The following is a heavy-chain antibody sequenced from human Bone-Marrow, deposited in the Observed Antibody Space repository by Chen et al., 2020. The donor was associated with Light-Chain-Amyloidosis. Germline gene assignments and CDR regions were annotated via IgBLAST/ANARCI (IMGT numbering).Heavy chain of an antibody. CDR2: INPSGGST. CDR3: AREGEDANLDWFDP. J-gene: IGHJ5*02. Sequence: QVQLVQSGAEVKEPGASVKVSCQASGYTFTYYPMNWVRQAPGQGLEWMGRINPSGGSTFYAQKFQGRVTMTRDTSTSTVYMELTSLRSDDTAVYDCAREGEDANLDWFDPWGQGTLVTVSS. V-gene: IGHV1-46*01. CDR1: GYTFTYYP. D-gene: IGHD2-2*01.